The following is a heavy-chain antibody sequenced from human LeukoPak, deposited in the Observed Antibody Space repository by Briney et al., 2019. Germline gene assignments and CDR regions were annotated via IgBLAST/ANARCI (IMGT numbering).Heavy chain of an antibody. Sequence: SQTLSLTCTVSGGSISSGSYYWNWIREPAGKGLEWIGRIYTSGNTNYNPSLKSRVTISVDTSKNQFSLKLSSVTAADTAVYYCARDRSGDYGDYGYYFDYWGQGPLVTVSS. J-gene: IGHJ4*02. D-gene: IGHD4-17*01. CDR3: ARDRSGDYGDYGYYFDY. CDR2: IYTSGNT. V-gene: IGHV4-61*02. CDR1: GGSISSGSYY.